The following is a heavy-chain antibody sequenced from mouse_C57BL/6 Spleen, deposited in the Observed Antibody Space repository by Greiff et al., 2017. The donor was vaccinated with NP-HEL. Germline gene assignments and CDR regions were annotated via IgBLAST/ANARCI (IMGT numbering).Heavy chain of an antibody. V-gene: IGHV1-64*01. CDR1: GYTFTSYW. Sequence: QVQLKQPGAELVKPGASVKLSCKASGYTFTSYWMHWVKQRPGQGLEWIGMLHTNSGSTNYNEKFKSKATLTVDKYSSTAYRQLSSRTSEDSAVYYCAGGGIYYGTAYYFDDWGQGTTLTVST. CDR3: AGGGIYYGTAYYFDD. J-gene: IGHJ2*01. D-gene: IGHD2-1*01. CDR2: LHTNSGST.